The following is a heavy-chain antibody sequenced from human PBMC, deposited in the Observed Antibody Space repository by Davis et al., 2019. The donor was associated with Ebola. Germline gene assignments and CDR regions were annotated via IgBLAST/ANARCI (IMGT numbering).Heavy chain of an antibody. D-gene: IGHD3-10*01. CDR1: GGSFSGHY. V-gene: IGHV4-34*01. J-gene: IGHJ6*02. Sequence: CAVYGGSFSGHYWNWIRQPPGKGLEWIGEINHTGKTNYNPSLKSRLTISVDTSKNQFSLKLSSVTAADTAVYYCARRNGVRGLTAGYYYGMDVWGQGTTVTVSS. CDR2: INHTGKT. CDR3: ARRNGVRGLTAGYYYGMDV.